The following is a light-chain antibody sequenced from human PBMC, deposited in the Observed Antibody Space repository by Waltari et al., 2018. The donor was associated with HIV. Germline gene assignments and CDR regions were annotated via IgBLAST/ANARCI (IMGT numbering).Light chain of an antibody. CDR3: ETWDSSLSVVV. CDR1: SSNIGNNF. Sequence: QSVLTQPPSVSAAPGQKVTIPCSGISSNIGNNFFSWSQPPPGTAPKLLIYENNYRPSGSPDRFSGSKSVTSATLDISGLQTGDEATYFCETWDSSLSVVVFGGGTKLTVL. CDR2: ENN. J-gene: IGLJ2*01. V-gene: IGLV1-51*02.